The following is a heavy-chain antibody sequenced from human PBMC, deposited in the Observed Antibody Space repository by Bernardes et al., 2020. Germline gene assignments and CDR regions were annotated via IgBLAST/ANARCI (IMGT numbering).Heavy chain of an antibody. CDR2: INAGNGNT. V-gene: IGHV1-3*01. Sequence: ASVKVSCKASGYTFTNYAMHWVRQAPGQRLEWMGWINAGNGNTKYSQKFQGRVTITRDTSANTAYMGLNSLTSEDTAVFYCARAAGDSGYEPFDYWGQGTLVTVSS. CDR3: ARAAGDSGYEPFDY. D-gene: IGHD5-12*01. J-gene: IGHJ4*02. CDR1: GYTFTNYA.